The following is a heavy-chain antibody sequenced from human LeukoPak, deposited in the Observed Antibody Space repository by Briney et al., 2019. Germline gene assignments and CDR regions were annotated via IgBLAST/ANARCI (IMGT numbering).Heavy chain of an antibody. CDR1: GFTFTNYA. V-gene: IGHV3-23*01. D-gene: IGHD2-15*01. CDR3: ARSGVATCHY. CDR2: NPDGSS. J-gene: IGHJ4*02. Sequence: HSGGSLRLSCQASGFTFTNYAMSWVRQAPGKGLEWVSSNPDGSSFFADSVKGRFTISRDDSRSVVYLQMNSLSAEDTALYHCARSGVATCHYWGQGILVTVSS.